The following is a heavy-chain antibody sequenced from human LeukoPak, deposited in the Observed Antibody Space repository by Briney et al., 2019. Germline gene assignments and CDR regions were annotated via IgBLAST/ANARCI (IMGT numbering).Heavy chain of an antibody. D-gene: IGHD5-18*01. V-gene: IGHV4-34*01. CDR2: INHSGST. CDR3: ARGTGYSYGGDY. J-gene: IGHJ4*02. Sequence: SETLSLTCAVYGGSFSGYYWSWICQPPGKGLEWIGEINHSGSTNYNPSLKSRVTISVDTSKNQFSLKLSSVTAADTAVYYCARGTGYSYGGDYWGQGTLVTVSS. CDR1: GGSFSGYY.